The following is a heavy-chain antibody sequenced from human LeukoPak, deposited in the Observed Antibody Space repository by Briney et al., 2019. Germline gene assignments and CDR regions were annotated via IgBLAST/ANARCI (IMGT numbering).Heavy chain of an antibody. V-gene: IGHV3-66*03. D-gene: IGHD3-22*01. Sequence: PGGSLRLSCAASGFTVDSNYMSWVRRAPGKGLEWVSVTYSSGNTYYRDSVKGRFTISRDRSKNTLYLQMNSLNSEDTAVYYCAREGVYDSSGFDCWGQGTLVTVSS. CDR2: TYSSGNT. CDR3: AREGVYDSSGFDC. J-gene: IGHJ4*02. CDR1: GFTVDSNY.